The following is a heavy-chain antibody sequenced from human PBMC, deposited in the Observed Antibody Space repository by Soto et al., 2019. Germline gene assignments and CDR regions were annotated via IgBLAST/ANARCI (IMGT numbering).Heavy chain of an antibody. D-gene: IGHD3-9*01. V-gene: IGHV3-48*02. J-gene: IGHJ4*02. CDR1: GFTFSGYS. CDR3: VREDILGVRSFDY. CDR2: ISSGSKTI. Sequence: GGSLRLSCAASGFTFSGYSVNWVRQAPGKGLEWVSYISSGSKTIYYAESVKGRFTVSRDNARNSQYLQMNSLRDEDTAVYYCVREDILGVRSFDYWGQGTLVTVSS.